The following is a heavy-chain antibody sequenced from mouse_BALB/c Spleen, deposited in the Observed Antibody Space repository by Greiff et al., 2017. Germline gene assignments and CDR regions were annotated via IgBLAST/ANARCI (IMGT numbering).Heavy chain of an antibody. Sequence: VQLQQPGAELVKPGASVKLSCKASGYTFTSYWMHWVKQRPGQGLEWIGEINPSNGRTNYNEKFKNKATLTVDKSSSTAYMQLSSLTSEDSAVYYCARAPYAMDYWGQGTSVTVSS. J-gene: IGHJ4*01. CDR1: GYTFTSYW. CDR3: ARAPYAMDY. V-gene: IGHV1S81*02. CDR2: INPSNGRT.